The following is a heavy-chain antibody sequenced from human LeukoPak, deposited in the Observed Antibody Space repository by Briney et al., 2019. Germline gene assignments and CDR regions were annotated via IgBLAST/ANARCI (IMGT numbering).Heavy chain of an antibody. Sequence: GRSLRLSCAASGFTFSNSGMHWVRQGPGKGLEWVAVISYDGSNKYYADSVKGRFTISRDNSKNTLYLQMNSLRAEDTAVYYCARGPFCGGDCYIGFFDYWGQGTLVTVSS. J-gene: IGHJ4*02. V-gene: IGHV3-30*03. CDR3: ARGPFCGGDCYIGFFDY. CDR2: ISYDGSNK. CDR1: GFTFSNSG. D-gene: IGHD2-21*02.